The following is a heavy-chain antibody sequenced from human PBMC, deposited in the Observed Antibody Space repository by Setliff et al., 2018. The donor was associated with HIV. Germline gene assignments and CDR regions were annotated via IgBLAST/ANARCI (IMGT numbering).Heavy chain of an antibody. CDR3: ARGMGVLTDFAY. D-gene: IGHD3-16*01. CDR1: GGSFSSYA. J-gene: IGHJ4*02. V-gene: IGHV1-2*02. CDR2: FDPEDSET. Sequence: ASVKVSCKASGGSFSSYAISWVRQAPGKGLEWMGGFDPEDSETIYAQKFQGRVTMTSDTSISTAYMELSRLRSDDTAVYYCARGMGVLTDFAYWGQGTRVTVSS.